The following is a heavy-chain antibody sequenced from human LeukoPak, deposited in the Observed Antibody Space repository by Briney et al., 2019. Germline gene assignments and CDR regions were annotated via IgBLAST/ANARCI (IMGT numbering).Heavy chain of an antibody. CDR1: GGSISSSSYY. CDR2: IYYSGST. V-gene: IGHV4-39*01. CDR3: ARPNYYDSRGYDS. Sequence: SETLSLTCTVSGGSISSSSYYWGWIRQPPGKGLEWIGSIYYSGSTYYNPSLKSRVTISVDTSKNQFSLKLSSVTAADTAVYYCARPNYYDSRGYDSWGQGALVTVSS. D-gene: IGHD3-22*01. J-gene: IGHJ4*02.